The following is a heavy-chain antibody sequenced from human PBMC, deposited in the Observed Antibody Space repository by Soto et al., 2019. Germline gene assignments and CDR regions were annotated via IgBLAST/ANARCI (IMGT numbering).Heavy chain of an antibody. J-gene: IGHJ6*04. V-gene: IGHV3-7*01. Sequence: EVQVVESGGGLVQPWVSLRLSCAASGFTFTSDWMTWVRQATGRGLEWVANINKDGSEKTYVDSVKGRFTVSRDNAKRSLYLQMNSQIADDTAVYYCVRDIASRLWCKGTTVIVYS. CDR2: INKDGSEK. D-gene: IGHD2-15*01. CDR1: GFTFTSDW. CDR3: VRDIASRL.